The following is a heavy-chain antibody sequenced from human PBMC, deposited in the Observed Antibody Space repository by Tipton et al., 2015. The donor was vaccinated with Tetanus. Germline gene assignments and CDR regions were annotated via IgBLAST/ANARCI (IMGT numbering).Heavy chain of an antibody. CDR1: GYNFTNFY. CDR2: INPSSGNT. V-gene: IGHV1-46*01. J-gene: IGHJ5*02. Sequence: QVQLVQSGAEMKEPGASVKVSCKASGYNFTNFYMHWVRQAPGQGLEWMGIINPSSGNTSYAQKFQGRVTMTRDTTRDTSTSTVHMELSSLRSEDTAVYYCASSQPRGYSGLDPWGHGTLVTVSS. CDR3: ASSQPRGYSGLDP. D-gene: IGHD5-12*01.